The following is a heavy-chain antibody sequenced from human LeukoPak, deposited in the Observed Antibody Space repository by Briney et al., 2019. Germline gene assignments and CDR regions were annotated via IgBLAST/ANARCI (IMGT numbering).Heavy chain of an antibody. J-gene: IGHJ6*02. Sequence: SETLSLTCTVSGGSISSYHWSWIRQPPGKGLEWIGYIYYSGSTYYNPSLKSRVTISVDASENQFSLKLNSVTAADTAVYYCARDGANGMDVWGQGTTVTVSS. V-gene: IGHV4-59*12. CDR1: GGSISSYH. D-gene: IGHD3-16*01. CDR2: IYYSGST. CDR3: ARDGANGMDV.